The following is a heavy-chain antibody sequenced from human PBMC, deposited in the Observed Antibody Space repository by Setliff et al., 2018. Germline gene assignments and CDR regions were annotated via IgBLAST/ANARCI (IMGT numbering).Heavy chain of an antibody. CDR2: IYPGDSDT. CDR1: GYSFSNTW. Sequence: GESLKISCKGSGYSFSNTWIGWVRQMPGKGLEWMGLIYPGDSDTRYSPSFQGQFTISRDNSKNTLYLQMNNLRVEDTALYYCVRRGGTSGQGAFDIWGRGTMVTVSS. V-gene: IGHV5-51*01. J-gene: IGHJ3*02. D-gene: IGHD1-26*01. CDR3: VRRGGTSGQGAFDI.